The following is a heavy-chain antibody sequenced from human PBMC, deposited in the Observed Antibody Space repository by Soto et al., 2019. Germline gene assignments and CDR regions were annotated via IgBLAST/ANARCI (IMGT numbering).Heavy chain of an antibody. CDR1: GGSISDGDYY. V-gene: IGHV4-30-4*01. Sequence: SETLSLTCTVSGGSISDGDYYWSWIRQPPGKGLEWIGHIYNSGNTYNNPSLKSRLTISVDTSKNQFSLNLNSVTAADTAVYYCASQRLDVPAFFDYWGQGILVTVSS. CDR2: IYNSGNT. D-gene: IGHD4-17*01. CDR3: ASQRLDVPAFFDY. J-gene: IGHJ4*02.